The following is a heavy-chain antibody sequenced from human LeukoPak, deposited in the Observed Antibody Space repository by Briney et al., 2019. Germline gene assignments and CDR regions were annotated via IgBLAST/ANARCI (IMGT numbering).Heavy chain of an antibody. CDR1: GGPFSGYY. CDR2: INHSGST. J-gene: IGHJ4*02. Sequence: SETLSLTCAVYGGPFSGYYWSWIRQPPGKGLEWIGEINHSGSTNYNPSLKSRVTISVDTSKNQFSLKLSSVTVADTAVYYCARVGRYYDYVWGSYRYNYFDYWGQGTLVTVSS. D-gene: IGHD3-16*02. CDR3: ARVGRYYDYVWGSYRYNYFDY. V-gene: IGHV4-34*01.